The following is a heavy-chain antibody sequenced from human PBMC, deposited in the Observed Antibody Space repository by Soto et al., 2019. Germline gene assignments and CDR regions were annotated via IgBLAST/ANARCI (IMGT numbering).Heavy chain of an antibody. D-gene: IGHD3-22*01. CDR1: GFTFSGSA. J-gene: IGHJ6*02. V-gene: IGHV3-73*01. Sequence: GGSLRLSCAAYGFTFSGSAMHWVRQASGKGLEWVGRIRSKANSYATAYAASVKGRFTISRDDSKNTAYLQMNSLKTEDTAVYYCTRQGYDSSGYYYYYYYGMDVWGQGTTVTVSS. CDR2: IRSKANSYAT. CDR3: TRQGYDSSGYYYYYYYGMDV.